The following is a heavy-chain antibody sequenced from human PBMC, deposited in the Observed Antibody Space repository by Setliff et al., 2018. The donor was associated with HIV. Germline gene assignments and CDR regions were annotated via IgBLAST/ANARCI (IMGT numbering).Heavy chain of an antibody. CDR1: GFTFSSYW. CDR2: IKKDGSEK. Sequence: GGSLRLSCAGSGFTFSSYWMSWVRQAPGKGLEWVANIKKDGSEKYYVESVKGRFTISRDNANNSPYLQMNSLRAEDTAVYYCARGARGYSYGWGQGTLVTVSS. J-gene: IGHJ4*02. D-gene: IGHD5-18*01. V-gene: IGHV3-7*01. CDR3: ARGARGYSYG.